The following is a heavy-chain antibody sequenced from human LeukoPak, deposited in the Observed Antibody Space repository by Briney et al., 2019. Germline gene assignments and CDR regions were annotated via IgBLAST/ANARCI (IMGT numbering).Heavy chain of an antibody. J-gene: IGHJ4*02. Sequence: PGGSLRLSCAASGFTFSSYAMHWIRQPPGKGLEWIGSIYYSGSTYYNPSLKSRVTISVDTSKNQFSLKLSSVTAADTAVYYCADHIAAAGHHYFDYWGQGTLVTVSS. CDR2: IYYSGST. CDR1: GFTFSSYA. D-gene: IGHD6-13*01. V-gene: IGHV4-39*07. CDR3: ADHIAAAGHHYFDY.